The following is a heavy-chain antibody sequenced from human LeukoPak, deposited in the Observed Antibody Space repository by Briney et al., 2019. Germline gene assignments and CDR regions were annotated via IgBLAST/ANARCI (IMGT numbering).Heavy chain of an antibody. J-gene: IGHJ4*02. CDR3: ARDGSGSGDY. CDR1: GFTFSIYG. Sequence: GGSLRLSCAASGFTFSIYGMNWVRQAPGEGLEGVASISSDSTNIYYTDSVKGRFTISRDNAKNSLYLQMNSLILEDTAVYYCARDGSGSGDYWGQGTLVTVSS. CDR2: ISSDSTNI. V-gene: IGHV3-21*01. D-gene: IGHD2-15*01.